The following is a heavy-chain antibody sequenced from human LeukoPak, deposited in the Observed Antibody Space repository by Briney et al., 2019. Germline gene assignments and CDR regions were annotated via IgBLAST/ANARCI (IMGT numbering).Heavy chain of an antibody. CDR2: THYSGST. J-gene: IGHJ4*02. CDR1: GGSISSGDYS. Sequence: PSQTLSLTCTVSGGSISSGDYSWSWIRQHPGKGLEWIGYTHYSGSTYYNPSLKSPVTLSLDMSKKQFSLKLSPVTAADTAVYYCARVDCSGDTCRFDYWDQGTLVTVSS. D-gene: IGHD2-15*01. CDR3: ARVDCSGDTCRFDY. V-gene: IGHV4-31*01.